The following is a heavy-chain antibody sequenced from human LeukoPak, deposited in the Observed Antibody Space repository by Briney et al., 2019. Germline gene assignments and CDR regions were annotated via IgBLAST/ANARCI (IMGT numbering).Heavy chain of an antibody. CDR2: IYHSGST. V-gene: IGHV4-30-2*01. Sequence: SSETLSLTCAVSGGSISSGGYSWSWIRQPPGKGLEWIGYIYHSGSTYYNPSLKSRVTISVDRSKNQFSLKLSSVTAADTAVYYCARGPVVHYYEGSGYYYFDYWGQGTLVTVSS. D-gene: IGHD3-22*01. CDR1: GGSISSGGYS. CDR3: ARGPVVHYYEGSGYYYFDY. J-gene: IGHJ4*02.